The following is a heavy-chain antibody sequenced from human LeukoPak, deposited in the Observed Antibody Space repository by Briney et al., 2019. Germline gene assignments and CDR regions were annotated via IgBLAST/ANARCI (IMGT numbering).Heavy chain of an antibody. V-gene: IGHV3-74*01. D-gene: IGHD3-22*01. CDR3: ARDYYYDSSGYYLGY. CDR1: GFTFSSYW. CDR2: INSDGSST. J-gene: IGHJ4*02. Sequence: GGSLRLSCAASGFTFSSYWMHWVRQDPGKGLVWVSRINSDGSSTSYADSVKGRFTISRDNAKNTLYLQMNSLRAEDTAVYYCARDYYYDSSGYYLGYWGQGTLVTVSS.